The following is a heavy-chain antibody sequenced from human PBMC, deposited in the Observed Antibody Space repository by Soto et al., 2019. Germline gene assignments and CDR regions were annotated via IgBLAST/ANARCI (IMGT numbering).Heavy chain of an antibody. CDR3: ARVRASIAAAGHDALDI. D-gene: IGHD6-13*01. Sequence: PGESLKISCKGSGYSFTSYWIGWVRQMPGKGLEWMGIIYPGDSDTRYSPSFQGQVTISADKSISTAYLQWSSLKASDTAMYYCARVRASIAAAGHDALDIWGQGTMVTVSS. CDR1: GYSFTSYW. CDR2: IYPGDSDT. V-gene: IGHV5-51*01. J-gene: IGHJ3*02.